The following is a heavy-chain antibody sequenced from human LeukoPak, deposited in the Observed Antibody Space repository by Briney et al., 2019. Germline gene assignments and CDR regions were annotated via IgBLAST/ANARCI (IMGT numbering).Heavy chain of an antibody. CDR2: INHSGST. CDR1: GGSFSGYY. J-gene: IGHJ5*02. Sequence: SETLSLTCAVYGGSFSGYYWSWIRQPPGKGLEWIGEINHSGSTNYNPSLKSRVTISVDTSKNQFSLKLSSVTAADTAVYYCARGRSLIVVVPAATLHPFDPWGQGTLVTVSS. V-gene: IGHV4-34*01. D-gene: IGHD2-2*01. CDR3: ARGRSLIVVVPAATLHPFDP.